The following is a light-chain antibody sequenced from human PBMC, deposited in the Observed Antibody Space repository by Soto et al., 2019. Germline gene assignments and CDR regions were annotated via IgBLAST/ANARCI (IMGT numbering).Light chain of an antibody. CDR1: QSVSSY. Sequence: EIVLTQSPGTLSLSPGERATLSCRASQSVSSYLAWYQQKPGQAPRLLIYEASNRATGIPARFSGSGSGTDFTLTISSLEPEDFAVYYCQLRSNWLLTFGPGTKVDIK. J-gene: IGKJ3*01. CDR2: EAS. V-gene: IGKV3-11*01. CDR3: QLRSNWLLT.